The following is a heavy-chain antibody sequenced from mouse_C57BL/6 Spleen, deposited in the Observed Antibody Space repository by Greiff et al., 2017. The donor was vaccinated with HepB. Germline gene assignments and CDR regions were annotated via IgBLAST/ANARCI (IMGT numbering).Heavy chain of an antibody. CDR2: IDPSGGNT. CDR3: ASPGRYGYVDY. V-gene: IGHV1-50*01. CDR1: GYTFTSYW. Sequence: VQLQQPGAELVKPGASVKLSCKASGYTFTSYWMQWVKQRPGQGLEWIGEIDPSGGNTNYNEKFKGKATLTEDKSSSTAYMQLSSLTSEDSAVYYCASPGRYGYVDYWGQGTTLTVSS. J-gene: IGHJ2*01. D-gene: IGHD1-1*02.